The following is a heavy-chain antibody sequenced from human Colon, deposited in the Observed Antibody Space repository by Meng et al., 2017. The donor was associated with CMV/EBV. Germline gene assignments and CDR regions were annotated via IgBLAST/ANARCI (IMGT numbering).Heavy chain of an antibody. V-gene: IGHV4-39*07. CDR3: ARAYGDYRFDP. D-gene: IGHD4-17*01. J-gene: IGHJ5*02. Sequence: GSLRLSCIVSGASVSSTSYYWGWIRQPPGRGLEWLGSISYSGTTYYNPSLKSRVTISVDTTKNQFSLKMNSVTAADTAVYYCARAYGDYRFDPWGQGTLVTVSS. CDR2: ISYSGTT. CDR1: GASVSSTSYY.